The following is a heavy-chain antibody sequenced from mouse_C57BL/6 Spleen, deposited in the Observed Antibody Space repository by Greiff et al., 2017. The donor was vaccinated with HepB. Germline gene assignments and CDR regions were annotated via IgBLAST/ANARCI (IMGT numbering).Heavy chain of an antibody. J-gene: IGHJ4*01. CDR3: ARRGNYDAMDY. V-gene: IGHV1-55*01. CDR2: IYPGSGST. CDR1: GYTFTSYW. D-gene: IGHD2-1*01. Sequence: QVQLKQPGAELVKPGASVKMSCKASGYTFTSYWITWVKQRPGQGLEWIGDIYPGSGSTNYNEKFKSKATLTVDTSSSTAYMQLSSLTFEDSAVYYCARRGNYDAMDYWGQGTSVTVSS.